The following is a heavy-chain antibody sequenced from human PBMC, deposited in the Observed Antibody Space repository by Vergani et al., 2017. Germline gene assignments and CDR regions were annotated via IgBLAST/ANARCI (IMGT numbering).Heavy chain of an antibody. V-gene: IGHV1-3*01. CDR1: GYTFTSYA. Sequence: QVQLVQSGAEVKKPGASVKVSCKASGYTFTSYAMHWVRQAPGQRLEWMGWINAGNGNTKYSQKFQGGVTITRDTSASTAYMELSSLRSEDTAVYYCAREDYDFWSGARMDVWGQGTTVTVSS. J-gene: IGHJ6*02. CDR3: AREDYDFWSGARMDV. D-gene: IGHD3-3*01. CDR2: INAGNGNT.